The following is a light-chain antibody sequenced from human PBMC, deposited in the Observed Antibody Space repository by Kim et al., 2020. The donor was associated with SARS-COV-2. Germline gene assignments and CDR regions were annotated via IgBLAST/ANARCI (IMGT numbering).Light chain of an antibody. CDR3: QQYGGSPPIT. CDR1: QPPCPIK. J-gene: IGKJ5*01. CDR2: GAS. V-gene: IGKV3-20*01. Sequence: SDTLSRRASQPPCPIKLAWYHQTPGQPPRLLIYGASTMATGVPDRFSGRGSETDFTLTISRLETEDFAVFYCQQYGGSPPITFGQGTRLEIK.